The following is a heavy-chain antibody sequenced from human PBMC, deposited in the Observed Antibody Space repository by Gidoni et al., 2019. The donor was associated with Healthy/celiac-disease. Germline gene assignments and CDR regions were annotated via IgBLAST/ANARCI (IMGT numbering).Heavy chain of an antibody. CDR2: IYYSGST. J-gene: IGHJ6*02. CDR3: ARDRSITIFGGLNYYGMDV. CDR1: GGSISSGGYY. Sequence: QVQLQESGPGLVKPSQTLSLTCTVSGGSISSGGYYWSWIRQHPGKGLEWIGYIYYSGSTYYNPSLKSRVTISVDTSKNQFSLKLSSVTAADTAVYYCARDRSITIFGGLNYYGMDVWGQGTTVTVSS. D-gene: IGHD3-3*01. V-gene: IGHV4-31*03.